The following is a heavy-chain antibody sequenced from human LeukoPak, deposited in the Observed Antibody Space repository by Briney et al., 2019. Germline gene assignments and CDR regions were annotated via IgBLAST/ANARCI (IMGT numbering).Heavy chain of an antibody. CDR3: ATDGVGDYDSSGLPNLEIDY. Sequence: PGRSLRLSCAASGFTFSSYAMHWVRQAPGKGLEGVAVISYDGSNKYYADSVKGRFTISRDNSKNTLYLQMNSLRAEDTAVYYCATDGVGDYDSSGLPNLEIDYWGQGALVTVSS. CDR1: GFTFSSYA. V-gene: IGHV3-30-3*01. J-gene: IGHJ4*02. D-gene: IGHD3-22*01. CDR2: ISYDGSNK.